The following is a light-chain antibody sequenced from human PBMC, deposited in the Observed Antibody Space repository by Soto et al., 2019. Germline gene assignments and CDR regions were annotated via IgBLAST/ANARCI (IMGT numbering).Light chain of an antibody. V-gene: IGLV2-14*03. J-gene: IGLJ1*01. CDR2: DVV. Sequence: QSVLTQPASVSGSPVHSITISCTGTSSDVGGFNSVSWYQLRPGTAPKLILYDVVDRPSGVSYRFSGSKSGNTASLTISGLQAADEADYFCSSYTSTMPHVFGSGTKVPVL. CDR3: SSYTSTMPHV. CDR1: SSDVGGFNS.